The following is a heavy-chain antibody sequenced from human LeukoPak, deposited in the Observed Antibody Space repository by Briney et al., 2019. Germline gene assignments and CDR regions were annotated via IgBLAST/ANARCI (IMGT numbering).Heavy chain of an antibody. V-gene: IGHV3-21*01. CDR1: GFTFSSYS. J-gene: IGHJ4*02. D-gene: IGHD4-11*01. CDR3: ARVRGYSNYVSY. Sequence: PGGSLRLSCAASGFTFSSYSMNWVRQAPRKGLEWVSSISSSSSYIYYADSVKGRFTISRDNAKNSLYLQMNSLRAEDTAVYYCARVRGYSNYVSYWGQGTLVTVSS. CDR2: ISSSSSYI.